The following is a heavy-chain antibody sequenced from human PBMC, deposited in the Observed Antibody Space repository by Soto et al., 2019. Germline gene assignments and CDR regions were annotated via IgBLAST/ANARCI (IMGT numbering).Heavy chain of an antibody. CDR3: ARGSRYCSRYDVHYYYYMDV. V-gene: IGHV4-59*01. CDR1: GGSISSYY. Sequence: QVQLQESGPGLVKPSETLSLTCTVSGGSISSYYWSWIRQPPGKVLEWIGYIYYSGSTNYNSSLTRRVNLSVDKSKNQLSLKLSSVTAADTAVYYCARGSRYCSRYDVHYYYYMDVWGKGTTVTVSS. D-gene: IGHD3-16*01. CDR2: IYYSGST. J-gene: IGHJ6*03.